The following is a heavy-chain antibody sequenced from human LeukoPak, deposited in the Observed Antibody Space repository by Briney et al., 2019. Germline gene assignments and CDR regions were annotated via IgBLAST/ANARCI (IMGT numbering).Heavy chain of an antibody. J-gene: IGHJ3*02. Sequence: PSETLSLTCTVSGGSISSGGYYWSWIRQHPGKGLEWIGYIYYSGSTYYNPSLKSRVTISVDTSKNQFSLKLSSVTAADTAVYYCASGGKGITIFGVAKDAFDIWGQGTMVTVSS. CDR1: GGSISSGGYY. CDR3: ASGGKGITIFGVAKDAFDI. CDR2: IYYSGST. V-gene: IGHV4-31*03. D-gene: IGHD3-3*01.